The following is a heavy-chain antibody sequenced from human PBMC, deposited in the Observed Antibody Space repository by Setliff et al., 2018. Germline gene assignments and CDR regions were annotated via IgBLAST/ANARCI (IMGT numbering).Heavy chain of an antibody. CDR2: LTSDGGIT. J-gene: IGHJ3*02. Sequence: GESLKISCAASGFTFSSYWMHWVRQVPGKGLVWVSRLTSDGGITSYADSVKGRFTISRDNAKNTLYLQMNSLTAEDTAVYYCARGSTVVTPRHTFDIWGQGTMVTVSS. D-gene: IGHD4-17*01. CDR1: GFTFSSYW. V-gene: IGHV3-74*01. CDR3: ARGSTVVTPRHTFDI.